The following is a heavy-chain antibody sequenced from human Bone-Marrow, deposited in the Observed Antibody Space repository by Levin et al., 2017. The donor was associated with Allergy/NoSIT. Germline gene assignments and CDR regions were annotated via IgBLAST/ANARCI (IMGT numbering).Heavy chain of an antibody. CDR2: IYYSGST. J-gene: IGHJ4*02. CDR3: ARGKYYFDY. Sequence: QTLSLTCTVSGGSTSSYYWSWIRQPPGKGLEWIGYIYYSGSTNSNPSLKSRVTISVDTSKNQFSLKLSSVTSADTAIYFCARGKYYFDYWGLGNLVTVSS. CDR1: GGSTSSYY. V-gene: IGHV4-59*01.